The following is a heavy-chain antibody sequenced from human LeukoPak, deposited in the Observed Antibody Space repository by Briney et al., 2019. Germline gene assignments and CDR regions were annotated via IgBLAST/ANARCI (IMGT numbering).Heavy chain of an antibody. D-gene: IGHD3-10*01. CDR2: ISSSGSTI. CDR1: GFTFSSYE. J-gene: IGHJ6*04. CDR3: ARDALWSTFGMAV. Sequence: GSLRLSCAASGFTFSSYEMNWVRQAPGKGLEWVSYISSSGSTIYYADSVKGRFTISRDNAKNSLYLQMNSLRAEDTAVYYCARDALWSTFGMAVWGKGATVTVSS. V-gene: IGHV3-48*03.